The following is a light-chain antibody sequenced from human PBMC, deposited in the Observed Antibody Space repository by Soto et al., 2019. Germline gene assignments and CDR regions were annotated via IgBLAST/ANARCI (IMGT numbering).Light chain of an antibody. V-gene: IGKV3-15*01. CDR2: VAS. CDR1: QSIGDA. J-gene: IGKJ1*01. Sequence: IVFTQSPDTLSVSPGKRATLSCSASQSIGDALGLYQMEPAHAPRLLIYVASSRFTVFPASFSGSGSGTVFTLTISSQQSDYFAVYCYQPNGNFTWTVGQGTKVEIK. CDR3: QPNGNFTWT.